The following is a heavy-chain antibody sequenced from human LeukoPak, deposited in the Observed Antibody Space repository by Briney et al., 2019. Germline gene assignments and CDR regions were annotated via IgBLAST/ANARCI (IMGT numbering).Heavy chain of an antibody. CDR3: ATEDSGKFDY. Sequence: SETLSLTRTVSGDSISTYYWNWIRQSPGKGLEWIGYIYYSGSTNYNPSLKSRVTISLDTSKNQFSLKLNSVTAADTAVYYCATEDSGKFDYWGQGTLVTVSS. D-gene: IGHD4-23*01. CDR2: IYYSGST. V-gene: IGHV4-59*01. J-gene: IGHJ4*02. CDR1: GDSISTYY.